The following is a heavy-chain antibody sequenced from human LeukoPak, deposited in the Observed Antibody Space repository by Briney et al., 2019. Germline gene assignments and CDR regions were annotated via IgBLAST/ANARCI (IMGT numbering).Heavy chain of an antibody. J-gene: IGHJ4*02. V-gene: IGHV1-8*01. D-gene: IGHD1-26*01. Sequence: ASVKISCKASGYTFTSYDINWVRQAPGQGLEWMGWMNPNSGNTGYAQKFQGRVTMTRNTSISTAYMEVSSLKSEDTAVYYCVRGLNGGSYYDVDYWGQGTLVTVSS. CDR2: MNPNSGNT. CDR1: GYTFTSYD. CDR3: VRGLNGGSYYDVDY.